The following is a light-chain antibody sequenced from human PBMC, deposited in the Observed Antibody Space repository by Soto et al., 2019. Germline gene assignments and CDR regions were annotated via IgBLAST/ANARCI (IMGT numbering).Light chain of an antibody. Sequence: ETVLTQSPSTLSLFPGERATLSCRASQSVSSSYLAWYQQKPGQAPRLLIYGASSRATGIPDRFSGSGSGTDFTLTISRLEPEDFAVYYCQQYGSSPLITFGQGTRLEIK. CDR3: QQYGSSPLIT. V-gene: IGKV3-20*01. CDR1: QSVSSSY. CDR2: GAS. J-gene: IGKJ5*01.